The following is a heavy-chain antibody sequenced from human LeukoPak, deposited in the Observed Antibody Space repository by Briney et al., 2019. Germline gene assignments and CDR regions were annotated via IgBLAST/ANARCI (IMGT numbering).Heavy chain of an antibody. Sequence: SETLSLTCIVSGYSISSGSSCGWIRQPPGKGLEWIGSIYPSGSAYYNPSLKSRVTILVDTSKNQLSLKLSSVTAADTAVYYCARQGLTYYYGSGSSFVDYWGQGTLVTVSS. CDR3: ARQGLTYYYGSGSSFVDY. D-gene: IGHD3-10*01. CDR1: GYSISSGSS. V-gene: IGHV4-38-2*02. J-gene: IGHJ4*02. CDR2: IYPSGSA.